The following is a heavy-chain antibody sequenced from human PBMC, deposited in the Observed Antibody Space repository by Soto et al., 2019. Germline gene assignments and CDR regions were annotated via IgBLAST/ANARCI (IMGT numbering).Heavy chain of an antibody. CDR3: ARDYAEVAVAGILLLAH. CDR1: GFTFTNYA. J-gene: IGHJ4*01. Sequence: QVQLVQSGAEVKKPGASVNISCKASGFTFTNYALHWVRQAPGLRPEWRGWINGGNGNTRYSQTFQGRVTISSDTSASTVYMDLSSLRSEDTAVYFCARDYAEVAVAGILLLAHWGQGTLVTVSS. CDR2: INGGNGNT. D-gene: IGHD6-19*01. V-gene: IGHV1-3*01.